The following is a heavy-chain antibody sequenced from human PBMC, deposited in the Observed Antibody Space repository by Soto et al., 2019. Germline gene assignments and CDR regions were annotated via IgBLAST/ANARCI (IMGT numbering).Heavy chain of an antibody. CDR3: ARGVNRVDWNAEVFDV. V-gene: IGHV5-51*01. J-gene: IGHJ3*01. CDR2: IYVGDSGT. D-gene: IGHD1-1*01. Sequence: PGESLKISCKTSGFNFPTFWVAWVRQMPGKGPEWVGMIYVGDSGTRYSPSFQGHVTISADMSTTTSYLHWSSLRASDTAMYYCARGVNRVDWNAEVFDVWGQGTMVTVSS. CDR1: GFNFPTFW.